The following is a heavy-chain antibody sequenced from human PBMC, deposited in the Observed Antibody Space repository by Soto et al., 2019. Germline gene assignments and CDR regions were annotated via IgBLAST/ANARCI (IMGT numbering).Heavy chain of an antibody. CDR3: ATVRREVDY. CDR1: GGSISSYY. Sequence: SETLSLTCTVSGGSISSYYWSWIRQPPGKGLEWIGYIYYSGSTNYNPSLKSRVTISVDTSKNQFSLKLSSVTAADTSVYYCATVRREVDYWCRRTLVTVSS. V-gene: IGHV4-59*01. CDR2: IYYSGST. J-gene: IGHJ4*02.